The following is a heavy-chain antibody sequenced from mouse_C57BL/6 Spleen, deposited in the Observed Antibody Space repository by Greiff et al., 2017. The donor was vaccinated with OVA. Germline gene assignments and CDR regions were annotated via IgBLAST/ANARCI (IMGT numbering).Heavy chain of an antibody. J-gene: IGHJ4*01. Sequence: QVQLKESGPELVKPGASVKLSCKASGYTFTSYDINWVKQRPGQGLEWIGWIYPRDGSTKYNEKFKGKATLTVDTSSSTAYMELHSLTSEDSAVYFCAMIYYDYDESNYYAMDYWGQGTSVTVSS. D-gene: IGHD2-4*01. CDR1: GYTFTSYD. CDR2: IYPRDGST. CDR3: AMIYYDYDESNYYAMDY. V-gene: IGHV1-85*01.